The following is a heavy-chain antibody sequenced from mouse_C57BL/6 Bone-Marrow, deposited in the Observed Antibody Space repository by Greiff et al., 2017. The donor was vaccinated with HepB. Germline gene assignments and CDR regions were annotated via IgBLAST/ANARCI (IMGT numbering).Heavy chain of an antibody. V-gene: IGHV5-6*01. J-gene: IGHJ4*01. CDR3: ARHYYGSSYDAMDY. D-gene: IGHD1-1*01. CDR2: ISSGGSYT. Sequence: EVKLQESGGDLVKPGGSLKLSCAASGFTFSSYGMSWVRQTPDKRLEWVATISSGGSYTYYPDSVKGRFTISRDNAKNTLYLQMSSLKSEDTAMYYCARHYYGSSYDAMDYWGQGTSVTVYS. CDR1: GFTFSSYG.